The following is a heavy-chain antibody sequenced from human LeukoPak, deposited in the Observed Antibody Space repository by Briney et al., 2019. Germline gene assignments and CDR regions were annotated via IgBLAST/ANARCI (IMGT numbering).Heavy chain of an antibody. CDR3: ARVGWHKSPDY. D-gene: IGHD6-19*01. V-gene: IGHV4-34*01. CDR1: GGSFSGYY. Sequence: PSETLSLTCAVYGGSFSGYYWSWIRQPPGKGLEWIGEINHSGSTNYNPSLKSRVTISVDTSKNQFSLKLSSVTAADTAVYYCARVGWHKSPDYWGQGTLVTVSS. CDR2: INHSGST. J-gene: IGHJ4*02.